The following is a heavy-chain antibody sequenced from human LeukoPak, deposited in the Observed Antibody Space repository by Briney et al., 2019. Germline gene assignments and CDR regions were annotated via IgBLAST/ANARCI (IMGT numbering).Heavy chain of an antibody. J-gene: IGHJ4*02. CDR2: MNPNSGNT. Sequence: GASVKVSCKASGYTFTSYDINWVRQATGQGLEWMGWMNPNSGNTGYAQKFQGRVTMTRNTSISTAYMELSSLRSEDTAVYYCATILSEKYYFDYWGQGTLVTVSS. CDR3: ATILSEKYYFDY. V-gene: IGHV1-8*01. D-gene: IGHD1-14*01. CDR1: GYTFTSYD.